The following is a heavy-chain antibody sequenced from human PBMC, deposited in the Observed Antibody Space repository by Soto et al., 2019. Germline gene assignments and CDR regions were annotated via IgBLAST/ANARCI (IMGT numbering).Heavy chain of an antibody. V-gene: IGHV5-10-1*01. Sequence: PGESLKISWKGSGYSFTSYWISWVRQMPGKGLEWMGRIDPSDSYTNYSPSFQGHVTISADKSISTAYLQWSSLKASDTAMYSCAGLGTIFGVVMTALYGMDVWGQGTTVTVSS. J-gene: IGHJ6*02. D-gene: IGHD3-3*01. CDR2: IDPSDSYT. CDR1: GYSFTSYW. CDR3: AGLGTIFGVVMTALYGMDV.